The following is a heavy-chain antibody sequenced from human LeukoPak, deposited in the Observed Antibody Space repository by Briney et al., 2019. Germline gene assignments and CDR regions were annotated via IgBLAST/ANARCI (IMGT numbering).Heavy chain of an antibody. J-gene: IGHJ4*02. CDR2: ISGSSDRR. CDR1: GFTFSSYA. D-gene: IGHD3-9*01. CDR3: AKENDILTGYSPCGY. V-gene: IGHV3-23*01. Sequence: GGSLRLSCAASGFTFSSYAMNWVRQAPGKGLEWVSGISGSSDRRYYADSVKGRFTISRDNSKNTLYLQMDSLRAEDTAVYFCAKENDILTGYSPCGYWGQGTQVTISS.